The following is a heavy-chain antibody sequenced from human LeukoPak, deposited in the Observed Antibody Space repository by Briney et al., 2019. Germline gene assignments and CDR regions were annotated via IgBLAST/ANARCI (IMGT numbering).Heavy chain of an antibody. CDR3: AKIHSYPDY. CDR2: ISGSGGST. CDR1: GFTFSSYA. J-gene: IGHJ4*02. Sequence: GGSLRLYCAASGFTFSSYAMSWVRQAPGKGLEWVSGISGSGGSTYYADSVRGRFTISRDNSKNTLYLQMNSLRAEDTAVYYCAKIHSYPDYWGQGTLVTVSS. D-gene: IGHD5-18*01. V-gene: IGHV3-23*01.